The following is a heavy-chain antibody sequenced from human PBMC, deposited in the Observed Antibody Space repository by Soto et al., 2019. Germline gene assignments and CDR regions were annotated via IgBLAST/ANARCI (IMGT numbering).Heavy chain of an antibody. J-gene: IGHJ4*02. CDR2: ISGSGGST. Sequence: EVQLLESGGGLVQPGGSLRLSCAASGFTFSSYAMSWVRQAPGKGLEWVSAISGSGGSTYYADSVKGRFTISRDNSKNTLYLQMNSLRAEGTAVYYCAKGYILQLFSGCFDYWGQGTLVTVSS. D-gene: IGHD5-12*01. CDR1: GFTFSSYA. CDR3: AKGYILQLFSGCFDY. V-gene: IGHV3-23*01.